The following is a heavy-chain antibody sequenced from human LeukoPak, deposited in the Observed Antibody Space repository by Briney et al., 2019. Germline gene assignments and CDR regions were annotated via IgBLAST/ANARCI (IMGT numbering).Heavy chain of an antibody. Sequence: ASVKVSCKASGGTFSSYAISWVRQAPGQGLEWMGGIIPIFGTANYAQKLQGRVTITADESTSTAYMELSSLRSEDTAVYYCAREKGYRFGELSNWFDPWGQGTLVTVSS. D-gene: IGHD3-10*01. CDR2: IIPIFGTA. CDR1: GGTFSSYA. V-gene: IGHV1-69*13. J-gene: IGHJ5*02. CDR3: AREKGYRFGELSNWFDP.